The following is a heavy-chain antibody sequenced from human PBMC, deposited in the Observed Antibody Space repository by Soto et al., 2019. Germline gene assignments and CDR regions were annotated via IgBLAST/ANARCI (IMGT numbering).Heavy chain of an antibody. V-gene: IGHV3-33*01. D-gene: IGHD2-2*01. CDR3: ARDVVGYCRSSTCENSDY. Sequence: QVQLVESGGGVVQPGRSLRLSCVATGFTFSSYGMNWVRQAPGKGLEWVAVIWYDGSKQYYADSVKGRFSISRDNSKDTLYLQMNSLRAEDTAVYYCARDVVGYCRSSTCENSDYWGQGTLVTVSS. J-gene: IGHJ4*02. CDR2: IWYDGSKQ. CDR1: GFTFSSYG.